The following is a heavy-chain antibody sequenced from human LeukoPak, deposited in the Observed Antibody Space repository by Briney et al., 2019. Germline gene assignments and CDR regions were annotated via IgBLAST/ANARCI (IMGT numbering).Heavy chain of an antibody. CDR3: AKVPYSSSWTTYYFDY. CDR1: GFTFSSYS. CDR2: ISSSSSYI. V-gene: IGHV3-21*04. J-gene: IGHJ4*02. Sequence: GGSLRLSCAASGFTFSSYSMNWVRQAPGKGLEWVSSISSSSSYIYYADSVKGRFTISRDNSKNTLYLQMNSLRAEDTAVYYCAKVPYSSSWTTYYFDYWGQGTLVTVSS. D-gene: IGHD6-13*01.